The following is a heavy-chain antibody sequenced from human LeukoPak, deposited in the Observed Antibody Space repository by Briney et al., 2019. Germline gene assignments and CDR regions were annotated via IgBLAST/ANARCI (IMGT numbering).Heavy chain of an antibody. CDR3: AKDSRWKYCSSTSCYYLDY. V-gene: IGHV3-23*01. CDR1: GGSFSGYY. CDR2: ISGSGGST. J-gene: IGHJ4*02. D-gene: IGHD2-2*01. Sequence: HPSETLSLTCAVYGGSFSGYYWSWVRQAPGKGLEWVSAISGSGGSTYYADSVKGRFTISRDNSKNTLYLQMNSLRAEDTAVYYCAKDSRWKYCSSTSCYYLDYWGQGTLVTVSS.